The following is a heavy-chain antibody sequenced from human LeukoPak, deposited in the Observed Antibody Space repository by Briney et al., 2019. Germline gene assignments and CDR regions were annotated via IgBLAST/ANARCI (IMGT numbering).Heavy chain of an antibody. Sequence: GGSLRLSCAASGFTVSSNHMSLVRQAPGKGLEWVSAISGSGGSTYYADSVKGRFTISRDNSKNTLYLQMNSLRAEDTAVYYCAKDLGTYDSSGYSPDYWGQGTLVTVSS. CDR3: AKDLGTYDSSGYSPDY. V-gene: IGHV3-23*01. CDR2: ISGSGGST. J-gene: IGHJ4*02. D-gene: IGHD3-22*01. CDR1: GFTVSSNH.